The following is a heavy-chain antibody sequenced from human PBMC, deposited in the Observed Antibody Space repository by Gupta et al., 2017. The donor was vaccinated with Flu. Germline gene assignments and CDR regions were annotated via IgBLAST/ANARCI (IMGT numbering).Heavy chain of an antibody. J-gene: IGHJ4*02. CDR3: AKSLWSHYQTHGYYFDY. D-gene: IGHD2-8*01. Sequence: EVQLLESGGGLGQPGGSLRLSCVASGFMFSGYDVSWVRQAPGKGLEWVSSISRRGDTTHYADSVKGRFTISRDNSKNTVSLQMTSLRAEDTAFYYCAKSLWSHYQTHGYYFDYWGPGTLVTVSS. CDR2: ISRRGDTT. CDR1: GFMFSGYD. V-gene: IGHV3-23*01.